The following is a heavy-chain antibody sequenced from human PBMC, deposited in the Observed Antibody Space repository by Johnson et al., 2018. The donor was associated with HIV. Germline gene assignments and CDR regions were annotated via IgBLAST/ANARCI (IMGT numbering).Heavy chain of an antibody. CDR1: GFTFSSYA. J-gene: IGHJ3*02. CDR2: ISYDGSNK. V-gene: IGHV3-30*04. D-gene: IGHD3-10*01. Sequence: QVQLVESGGGVVQPGRSMRLSCAASGFTFSSYAMHWVRQAPGKGLEWVAVISYDGSNKYYADSVKGRFTISRDNSTNTLYLQMNSLRAEDTAVYYCATGGGPAYEIWGQGTMVTVSS. CDR3: ATGGGPAYEI.